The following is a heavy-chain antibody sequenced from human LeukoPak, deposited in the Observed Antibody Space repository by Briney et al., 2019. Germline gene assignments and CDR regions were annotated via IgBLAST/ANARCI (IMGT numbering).Heavy chain of an antibody. J-gene: IGHJ4*02. CDR1: GFTFSSYS. Sequence: PGGSLRLSCAASGFTFSSYSMNWVRQAPGKGLEWVSSISSSSSYIYYAGSVKGRFTISRDNSKNTLYLQMNSLRAEDTAVYYCAKERRSSTILDYWGQGTLVTVSS. CDR3: AKERRSSTILDY. V-gene: IGHV3-21*01. CDR2: ISSSSSYI. D-gene: IGHD2-2*01.